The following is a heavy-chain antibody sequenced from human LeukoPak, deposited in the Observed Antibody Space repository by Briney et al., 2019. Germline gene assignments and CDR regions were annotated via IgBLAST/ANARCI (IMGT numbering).Heavy chain of an antibody. CDR3: ARVRTPFGVVASPDALDV. Sequence: ASVKVSCKASGYTFNSYPLTWVRQAPGVGFEWVGWITADNFNTNYAQKFQGRVTLTKETSTNTAYMEMRSLMSDDTAVYYCARVRTPFGVVASPDALDVWGQGTAVPVSS. D-gene: IGHD3-3*01. CDR2: ITADNFNT. V-gene: IGHV1-18*01. J-gene: IGHJ3*01. CDR1: GYTFNSYP.